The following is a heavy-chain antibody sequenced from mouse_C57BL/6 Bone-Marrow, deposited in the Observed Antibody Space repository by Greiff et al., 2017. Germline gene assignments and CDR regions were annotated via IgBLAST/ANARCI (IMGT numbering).Heavy chain of an antibody. CDR3: ANLYFWYFDV. V-gene: IGHV1-7*01. CDR2: INPSSGYT. D-gene: IGHD1-3*01. CDR1: GYTFTSYW. J-gene: IGHJ1*03. Sequence: QVQLKQSGAELAKPGASVKLSCKASGYTFTSYWMHWVKQRPGQGLEWIGYINPSSGYTKYNQKFKDKATLTADKSSSTAYMQLSSLTYEDSAVYDCANLYFWYFDVWGTGTTVTVSS.